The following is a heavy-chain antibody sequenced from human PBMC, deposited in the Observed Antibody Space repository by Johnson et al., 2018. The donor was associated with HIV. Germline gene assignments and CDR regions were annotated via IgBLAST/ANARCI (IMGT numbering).Heavy chain of an antibody. CDR3: AKEGRYAVDS. CDR2: ISWDGGST. J-gene: IGHJ3*02. D-gene: IGHD3-10*01. V-gene: IGHV3-43*01. Sequence: VQLVESGGVVVQPGGSLRLSCAASGFIFDDYTMHWVRQAPGKGLEWVSFISWDGGSTYYADSVKGRFTISRDNSKNSLYLQMNSLRAEDSALYYCAKEGRYAVDSWGQGTTVTVSS. CDR1: GFIFDDYT.